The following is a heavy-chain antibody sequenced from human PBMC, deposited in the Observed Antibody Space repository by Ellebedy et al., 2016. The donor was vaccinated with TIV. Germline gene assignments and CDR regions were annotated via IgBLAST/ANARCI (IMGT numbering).Heavy chain of an antibody. CDR3: AKGNTYGNYYNGMDV. CDR2: IDPTDSYT. CDR1: GYSFTSHW. V-gene: IGHV5-10-1*01. D-gene: IGHD3-10*01. Sequence: PGGSLRLSCKGSGYSFTSHWIGWVRQMPGKGLEWMGKIDPTDSYTKYSPSFRGHVTISADHSLSTAYLQWSSLKASDTAIYYCAKGNTYGNYYNGMDVWGQGTTVIVSS. J-gene: IGHJ6*02.